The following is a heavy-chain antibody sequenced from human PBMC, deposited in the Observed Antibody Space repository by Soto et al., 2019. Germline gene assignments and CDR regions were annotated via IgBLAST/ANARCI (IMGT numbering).Heavy chain of an antibody. Sequence: GESLKISCKGSGYSFTSYWIGWVRQMPGKGLEWMGIIYPGDSDTRYSPSFQGQVTISADKSISTAYLQWSSLKASDTAMYYCARGSGSYYYYCGMDVWGQGTTVTVSS. CDR1: GYSFTSYW. D-gene: IGHD1-26*01. CDR3: ARGSGSYYYYCGMDV. J-gene: IGHJ6*02. CDR2: IYPGDSDT. V-gene: IGHV5-51*01.